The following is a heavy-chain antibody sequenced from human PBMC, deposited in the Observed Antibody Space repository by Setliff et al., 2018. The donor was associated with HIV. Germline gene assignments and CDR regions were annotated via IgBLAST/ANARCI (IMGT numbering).Heavy chain of an antibody. CDR3: ARFTGDPGPFDY. Sequence: PGESLKISCEGSGYSFTCQWIAWVRQMPGKGLEWMGIVHPSDSDTRYSPSFQGQVTISVDKSINTAYLQWSSLKTSDTAIYYCARFTGDPGPFDYWGQGTLVTVSS. CDR1: GYSFTCQW. CDR2: VHPSDSDT. J-gene: IGHJ4*02. V-gene: IGHV5-51*01. D-gene: IGHD7-27*01.